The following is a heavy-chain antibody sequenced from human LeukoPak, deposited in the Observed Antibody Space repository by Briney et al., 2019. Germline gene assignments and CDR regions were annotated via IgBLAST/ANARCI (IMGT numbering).Heavy chain of an antibody. CDR1: GFISSYA. D-gene: IGHD4-17*01. J-gene: IGHJ4*02. V-gene: IGHV3-23*01. CDR3: AKGGMSTVTRLDY. CDR2: ISGSGGTT. Sequence: GGSLRPSCAASGFISSYAMNWVRQAPGKGLEWVSGISGSGGTTYYTDSVRGRFTISRDNSKNTLYLQMNSLRAEDTAVYYCAKGGMSTVTRLDYWGQGTLVTVSS.